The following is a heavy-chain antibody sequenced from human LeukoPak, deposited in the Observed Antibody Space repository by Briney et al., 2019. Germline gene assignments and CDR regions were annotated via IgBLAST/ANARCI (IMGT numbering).Heavy chain of an antibody. J-gene: IGHJ6*04. Sequence: PSETLSLTCTVSGGSISSGDYYWSWIRQPPGKGLEWIGYIYYSGSTYYNPSLKSRVTISVDTSKNQSSLKLSSVTAADTAVYYCARDRSVSGYYYGMDVWGKGTTVTVSS. CDR3: ARDRSVSGYYYGMDV. CDR2: IYYSGST. CDR1: GGSISSGDYY. V-gene: IGHV4-30-4*01. D-gene: IGHD3-10*01.